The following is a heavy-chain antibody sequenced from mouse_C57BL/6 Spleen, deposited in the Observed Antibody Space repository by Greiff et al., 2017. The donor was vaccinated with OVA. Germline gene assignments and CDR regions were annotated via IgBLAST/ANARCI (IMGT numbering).Heavy chain of an antibody. CDR3: ARNYYYGSSYGWYFDV. CDR2: IWTGGGT. CDR1: GFSLTSYA. Sequence: VQLQQSGPGLVAPSQSLSITCTVSGFSLTSYAISWVRQPPGKGLEWLGVIWTGGGTNYNSALKSRLSISKDNSKSQVFLKMNSLQTDDTARYYCARNYYYGSSYGWYFDVWGTGTTVTVSS. V-gene: IGHV2-9-1*01. D-gene: IGHD1-1*01. J-gene: IGHJ1*03.